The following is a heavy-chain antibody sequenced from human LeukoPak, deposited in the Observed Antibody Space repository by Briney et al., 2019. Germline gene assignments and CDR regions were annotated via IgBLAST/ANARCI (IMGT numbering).Heavy chain of an antibody. CDR1: GGSIRSYY. Sequence: SETLSLTCTVSGGSIRSYYGSWIRQPPGKGLEWIGYIYYSGSTNYNPSLKSRVTISVDTSKNQFSLKLSSVTAADTAVYYSASGAPIQLWLHCFDHWGQGTLVTVSS. J-gene: IGHJ5*02. D-gene: IGHD5-18*01. CDR2: IYYSGST. V-gene: IGHV4-59*01. CDR3: ASGAPIQLWLHCFDH.